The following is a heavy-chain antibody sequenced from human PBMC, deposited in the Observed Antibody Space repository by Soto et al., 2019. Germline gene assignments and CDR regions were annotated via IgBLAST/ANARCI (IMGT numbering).Heavy chain of an antibody. V-gene: IGHV2-5*02. J-gene: IGHJ4*02. Sequence: QITLKESGPSPVKPTQTLTVTCTFSGFSLSTSGVGVAWIRQPPGKALEWLALIYGDNDKRYRPSLKTRLTITKDTSKNQVVLTMTTMDPVDTATYYCAHCTLHDYGDDEPGTSHVFASWGQGTLVTVSS. CDR1: GFSLSTSGVG. D-gene: IGHD4-17*01. CDR3: AHCTLHDYGDDEPGTSHVFAS. CDR2: IYGDNDK.